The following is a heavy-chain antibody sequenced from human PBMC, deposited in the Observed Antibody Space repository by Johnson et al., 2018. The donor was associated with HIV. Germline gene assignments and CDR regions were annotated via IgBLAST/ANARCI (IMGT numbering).Heavy chain of an antibody. Sequence: VQLVESGGGLVQPGGSLRLSCAVSGYSVTGYNMNWVRQAPVKGLEWVSAIGTAGDTYYPGSVKGRFTISRDNAKYTVDLQMNSLRVEDTAVYYCARFLGFRVGPIADDAFDIWGQGTVVTVSS. J-gene: IGHJ3*02. CDR1: GYSVTGYN. CDR3: ARFLGFRVGPIADDAFDI. V-gene: IGHV3-13*01. D-gene: IGHD1-26*01. CDR2: IGTAGDT.